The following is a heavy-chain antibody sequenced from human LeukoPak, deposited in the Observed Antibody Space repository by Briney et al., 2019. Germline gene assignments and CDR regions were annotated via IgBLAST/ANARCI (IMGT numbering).Heavy chain of an antibody. CDR3: ARDNWVGATVYYYYGMDV. CDR1: GFTFSSYA. CDR2: ISYDGSNK. J-gene: IGHJ6*02. D-gene: IGHD1-26*01. Sequence: PGGSLRLSCAASGFTFSSYAMHWVRQAPGKGLEWVAVISYDGSNKYYADSVKGRFTISRDNSKNTLYLQMNSLRAEDTAVYYCARDNWVGATVYYYYGMDVWGQGTTVTVSS. V-gene: IGHV3-30-3*01.